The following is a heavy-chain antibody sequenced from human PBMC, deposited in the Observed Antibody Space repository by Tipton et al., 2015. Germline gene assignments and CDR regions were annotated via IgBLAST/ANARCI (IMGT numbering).Heavy chain of an antibody. CDR3: ACQDYDSLTRDYQTVDY. V-gene: IGHV4-39*07. J-gene: IGHJ4*02. D-gene: IGHD3-9*01. CDR1: GDSISSGSYY. CDR2: ISHSGNT. Sequence: TLSLTCTVSGDSISSGSYYWGWIRQPPGKGLEWIGSISHSGNTYYNPSLKSRVTISVDTSKNQFSLKLRSVAAADTAVYYCACQDYDSLTRDYQTVDYWGQGTPVTVSS.